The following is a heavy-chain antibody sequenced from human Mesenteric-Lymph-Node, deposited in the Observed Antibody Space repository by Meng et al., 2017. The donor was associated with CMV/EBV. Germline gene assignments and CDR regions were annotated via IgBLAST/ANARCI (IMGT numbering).Heavy chain of an antibody. Sequence: GESLKISGAASGFTFSSYAMSWVRQAPGKGLEWVSAISGSGGSTYYADSVKGRFTLSRDNSKNTLYLQMNSLRAEDTAVYYCAKGDYGDYWGQGTLVTVSS. CDR2: ISGSGGST. CDR3: AKGDYGDY. CDR1: GFTFSSYA. V-gene: IGHV3-23*01. J-gene: IGHJ4*02. D-gene: IGHD4-17*01.